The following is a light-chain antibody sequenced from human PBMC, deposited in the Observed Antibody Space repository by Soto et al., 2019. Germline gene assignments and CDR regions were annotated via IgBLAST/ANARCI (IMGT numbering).Light chain of an antibody. Sequence: EIVTSQSPLTLPVTPGEPASISCRSSQSLLYNNTYNYLDWYVQKPGQSPQLLIYFGSNRAPGVPDRFSGSGSGTEFTLAISSLQSEDFAIYYCHQYNTWPLTFGGGTKVDIK. V-gene: IGKV2-28*01. CDR3: HQYNTWPLT. CDR2: FGS. J-gene: IGKJ4*01. CDR1: QSLLYNNTYNY.